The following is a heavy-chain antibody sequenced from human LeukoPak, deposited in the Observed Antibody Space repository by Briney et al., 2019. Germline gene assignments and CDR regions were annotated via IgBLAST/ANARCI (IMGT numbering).Heavy chain of an antibody. V-gene: IGHV3-48*02. D-gene: IGHD4-23*01. CDR1: GITFSSYS. CDR3: GRRPDYGGTPTFDY. J-gene: IGHJ4*02. Sequence: PGGSLRLSCAASGITFSSYSMNWVRQAPGKGLEGVSYINSSSSTIYYADSVKGRFTISRDNDKNSLYLQMNSLRDEDTAVYYCGRRPDYGGTPTFDYWGQGTLVTVSS. CDR2: INSSSSTI.